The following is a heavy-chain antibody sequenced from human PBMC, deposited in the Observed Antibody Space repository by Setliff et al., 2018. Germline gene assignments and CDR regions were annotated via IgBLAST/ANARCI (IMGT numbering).Heavy chain of an antibody. CDR2: ISGGGRYT. Sequence: PGGSLRLSCIASGFTFSSYSMNWVRQAPGKGLEWVSSISGGGRYTYSADSVRGRFTISRDNAKNSLYVQMNNLRAEDTAVYYCVKGTNVVMVYTGFDHWGQGTLVTVSS. V-gene: IGHV3-21*01. D-gene: IGHD2-8*01. CDR3: VKGTNVVMVYTGFDH. J-gene: IGHJ4*01. CDR1: GFTFSSYS.